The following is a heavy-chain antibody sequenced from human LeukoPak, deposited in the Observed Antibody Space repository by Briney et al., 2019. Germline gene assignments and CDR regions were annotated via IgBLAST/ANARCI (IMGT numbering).Heavy chain of an antibody. J-gene: IGHJ4*02. CDR2: LYIGGNT. CDR3: MTAAGYNFGQY. Sequence: GGSLRLSCVGSGFTSSSYGMNWVRQAPGKGLEWVSALYIGGNTYYPDSVRGRFTISRDNSKNTLYLQMNSLRAEDTAIYYCMTAAGYNFGQYWGQGTLVTVSS. D-gene: IGHD5-18*01. V-gene: IGHV3-53*01. CDR1: GFTSSSYG.